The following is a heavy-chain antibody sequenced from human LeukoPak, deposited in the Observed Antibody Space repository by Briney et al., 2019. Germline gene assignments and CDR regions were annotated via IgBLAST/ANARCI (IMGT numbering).Heavy chain of an antibody. D-gene: IGHD6-19*01. J-gene: IGHJ4*01. Sequence: ASVKVSCKASGYTFTSYGISWVRQAPGQGLEWMGWISAYNGNTNYAQKLQGRVTMTADTSTSTAYMELRSLRSDDTAVYYCARAYSSGWYPDYWGQGTLVTVSS. CDR1: GYTFTSYG. V-gene: IGHV1-18*01. CDR2: ISAYNGNT. CDR3: ARAYSSGWYPDY.